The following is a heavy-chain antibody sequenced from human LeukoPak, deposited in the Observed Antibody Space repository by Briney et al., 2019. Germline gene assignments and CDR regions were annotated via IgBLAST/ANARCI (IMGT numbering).Heavy chain of an antibody. J-gene: IGHJ4*02. CDR1: GGSISSYY. V-gene: IGHV4-59*01. CDR3: ARKSGWNDFPYYFDY. D-gene: IGHD1-1*01. Sequence: PSETLSLTCTVSGGSISSYYWSWIRQPPGKGLEWIGYIYYSGSTNYNPSLKSRVTISVDTSKNQFSLKLSSVTAADTAVYYCARKSGWNDFPYYFDYWAREPWSPSPQ. CDR2: IYYSGST.